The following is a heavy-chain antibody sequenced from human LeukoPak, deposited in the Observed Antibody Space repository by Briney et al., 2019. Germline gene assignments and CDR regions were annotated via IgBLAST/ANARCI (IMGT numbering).Heavy chain of an antibody. D-gene: IGHD3-10*01. CDR2: IYYSGST. J-gene: IGHJ5*02. CDR1: GGSISSSSYY. CDR3: ARPSITMVRGFDP. Sequence: SETLSLTCTVSGGSISSSSYYWGWIRQPPGKGLEWIGSIYYSGSTYYNPSLKSRVTISVGTSKNQFSLKLSSVTAADTAVYYCARPSITMVRGFDPWGQGTLVTVSS. V-gene: IGHV4-39*01.